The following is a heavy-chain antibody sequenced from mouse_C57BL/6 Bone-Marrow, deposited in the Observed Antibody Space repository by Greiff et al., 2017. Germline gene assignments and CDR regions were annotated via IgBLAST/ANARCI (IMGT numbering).Heavy chain of an antibody. CDR1: GYTFTSYG. D-gene: IGHD1-1*01. Sequence: VQLQQSGAELARPGASVKLSCKASGYTFTSYGISGVKQRTGQGLEWIGEIYPRSGNTYYNEKFKGKATLTADKSSSTAYMELRSLTSADSAVYFCARLSTTPFADWGQGTLVTVSA. V-gene: IGHV1-81*01. J-gene: IGHJ3*01. CDR3: ARLSTTPFAD. CDR2: IYPRSGNT.